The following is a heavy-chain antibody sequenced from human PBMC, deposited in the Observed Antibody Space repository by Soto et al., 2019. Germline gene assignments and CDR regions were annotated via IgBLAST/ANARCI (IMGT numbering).Heavy chain of an antibody. D-gene: IGHD2-21*01. CDR1: GLPHSNFA. Sequence: GGSLRLSCTASGLPHSNFAMMWVRQAPGKGLECISGIYGSGRGIEYADSVKGRFTISRDNSKNTVYLQMTDLRVDDTAVYYCPKDAVYNDGLWLMDHWGQGTQVTVSS. V-gene: IGHV3-23*05. CDR3: PKDAVYNDGLWLMDH. CDR2: IYGSGRGI. J-gene: IGHJ4*02.